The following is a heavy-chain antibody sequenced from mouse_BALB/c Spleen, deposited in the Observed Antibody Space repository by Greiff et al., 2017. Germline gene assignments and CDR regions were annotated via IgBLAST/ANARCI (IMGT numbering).Heavy chain of an antibody. D-gene: IGHD3-3*01. Sequence: EVQLVESGGGLVQPGGSRKLSCAASGFTFSSFGMHWVRQAPEKGLEWVAYISSGSSTIYYADTVKGRFTISRDNPKNTLFLQMTSLRSEDTAMYYCARSEGTYWGQGTLVTVSA. CDR2: ISSGSSTI. J-gene: IGHJ3*01. CDR3: ARSEGTY. CDR1: GFTFSSFG. V-gene: IGHV5-17*02.